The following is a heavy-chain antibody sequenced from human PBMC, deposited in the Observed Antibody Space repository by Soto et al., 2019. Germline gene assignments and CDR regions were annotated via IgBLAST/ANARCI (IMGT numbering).Heavy chain of an antibody. CDR3: ARDDPISVAGD. CDR1: GFTFSSYW. Sequence: EVQLVESGGGLVQPGGSLRLSCAASGFTFSSYWMSWVRQAPGKGLEWVANIKQDGSEKYYVDSVKGRFTISRDNAKRSLYLQMNSLSAEDTAVYYCARDDPISVAGDWGQGTLVTVSS. J-gene: IGHJ4*02. D-gene: IGHD6-19*01. CDR2: IKQDGSEK. V-gene: IGHV3-7*01.